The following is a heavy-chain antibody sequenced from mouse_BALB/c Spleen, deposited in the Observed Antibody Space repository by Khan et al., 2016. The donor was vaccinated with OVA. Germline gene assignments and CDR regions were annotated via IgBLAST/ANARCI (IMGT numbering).Heavy chain of an antibody. CDR1: GFSLTSYG. CDR2: IWAGGST. V-gene: IGHV2-9*02. J-gene: IGHJ2*01. CDR3: ARLEVI. D-gene: IGHD2-2*01. Sequence: VELVESGPGLVAPSQSLSITCTVSGFSLTSYGVHWVRQPPGKGLEWLGVIWAGGSTNYNSALMSRLSISKDNTKSQVFLKINILQPDDTAMYYCARLEVIWGQGPTLTVSS.